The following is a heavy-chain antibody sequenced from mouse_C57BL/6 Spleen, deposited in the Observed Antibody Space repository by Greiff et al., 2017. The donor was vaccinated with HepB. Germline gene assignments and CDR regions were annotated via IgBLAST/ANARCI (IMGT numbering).Heavy chain of an antibody. J-gene: IGHJ4*01. Sequence: QVHVKQPGAELVMPGASVKLSCKASGYTFTSYWMHWVKQRPGQGLEWIGEIDPSDSYTNYNQKFKGKSTLTVDKSSSTAYMELNSLTSEDSAVYYCARTTVVATDYYAMDYWGQGTSVTVSS. CDR3: ARTTVVATDYYAMDY. CDR2: IDPSDSYT. V-gene: IGHV1-69*01. D-gene: IGHD1-1*01. CDR1: GYTFTSYW.